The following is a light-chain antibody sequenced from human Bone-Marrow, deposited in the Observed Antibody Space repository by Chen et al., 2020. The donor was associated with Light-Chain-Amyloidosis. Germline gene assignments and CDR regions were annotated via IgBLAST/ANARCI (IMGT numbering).Light chain of an antibody. V-gene: IGLV6-57*01. CDR3: QSYQGSSQGV. Sequence: NFMLTQPHSVSESPGKTVIISCTRSRGSIATNYVQWYQQRPGSSPTTVIYEDDQRPSGVPDRFSGSIDRSSNSAYLTISGLKTEDEADYYCQSYQGSSQGVFGGGTKLTVL. CDR2: EDD. J-gene: IGLJ3*02. CDR1: RGSIATNY.